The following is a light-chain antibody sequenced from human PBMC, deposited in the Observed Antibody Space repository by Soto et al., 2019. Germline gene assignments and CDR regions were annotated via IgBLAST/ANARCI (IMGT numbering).Light chain of an antibody. CDR3: QQRNSWPRT. V-gene: IGKV3-11*01. CDR2: DAS. J-gene: IGKJ1*01. CDR1: QSISSD. Sequence: EIVLTQSPATLSLSPGERATVSCRASQSISSDLAWYQQKPGQAPRLLIYDASNSATGIPARFSGSGSGTDVTLTISSLEPEDFAVYYCQQRNSWPRTFGQGTKVEVK.